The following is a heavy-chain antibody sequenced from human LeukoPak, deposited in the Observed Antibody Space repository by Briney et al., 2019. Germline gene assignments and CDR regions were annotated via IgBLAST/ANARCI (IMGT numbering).Heavy chain of an antibody. D-gene: IGHD3-22*01. V-gene: IGHV1-8*03. J-gene: IGHJ3*02. Sequence: GASVKVSCKASGYTFTSYDINWVRQATGQGLEWMGWMNPNSGNTGYAQKLQGRVIITSNTSISTGYVGLSSLRSEDTAVYYCARGRRYYDSSGYYYADAFDIWGQGTMVTVSS. CDR1: GYTFTSYD. CDR2: MNPNSGNT. CDR3: ARGRRYYDSSGYYYADAFDI.